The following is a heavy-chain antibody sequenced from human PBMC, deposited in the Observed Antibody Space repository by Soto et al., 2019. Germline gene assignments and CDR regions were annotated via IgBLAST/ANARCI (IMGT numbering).Heavy chain of an antibody. CDR3: TRDHPLYSSSQGGTNWFDP. CDR2: IRSKAYGGTT. J-gene: IGHJ5*02. CDR1: GFTFGDYA. V-gene: IGHV3-49*03. D-gene: IGHD6-13*01. Sequence: GGSLRLSCTASGFTFGDYAMSWFRQAPGKGLEWVGFIRSKAYGGTTEYAASVKGRFTISRDDSKSIAYLQMNSLKTEDTAVYYCTRDHPLYSSSQGGTNWFDPWGQGTLVTVSS.